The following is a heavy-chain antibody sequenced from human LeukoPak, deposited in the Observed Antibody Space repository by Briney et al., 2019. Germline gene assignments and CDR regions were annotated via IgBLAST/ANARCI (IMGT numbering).Heavy chain of an antibody. D-gene: IGHD3-16*02. CDR1: GYTFTSYY. J-gene: IGHJ4*02. Sequence: ASVKVSCKASGYTFTSYYMHWVRQAPGQGLEWMGIINPSGGSTSYAQKFQGRVTMTRDMSTSTVYMELSSLRSEDTAVYYCARVRDDYVWGSYRYPNYFDYWGQGTLVTVSS. CDR3: ARVRDDYVWGSYRYPNYFDY. V-gene: IGHV1-46*01. CDR2: INPSGGST.